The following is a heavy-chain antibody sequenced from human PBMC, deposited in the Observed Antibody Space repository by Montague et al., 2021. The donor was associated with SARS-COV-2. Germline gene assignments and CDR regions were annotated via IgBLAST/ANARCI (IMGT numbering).Heavy chain of an antibody. CDR1: GDSITSGGYF. CDR3: AASGRRGCSNPFHH. D-gene: IGHD4-11*01. Sequence: TLSLTCTVSGDSITSGGYFWNWIRQHPGKGLEYIGAISYSGSTYYKPSLTSRVSISMDTSKNAFSLSLHSVTAADTAVYFCAASGRRGCSNPFHHCGRGSLVTVSS. CDR2: ISYSGST. J-gene: IGHJ4*02. V-gene: IGHV4-31*03.